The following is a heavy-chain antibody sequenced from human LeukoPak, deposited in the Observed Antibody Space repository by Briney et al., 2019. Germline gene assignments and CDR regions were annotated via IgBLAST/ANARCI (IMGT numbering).Heavy chain of an antibody. Sequence: PSETLSLTCAVSGGSISGYYWGWIRQPAGKRLEWIGRIYSIGSTNYNPSLESRVTMSVDASKKQFSLKLSSVTAADTAVYYCARAVYNSGWYRVDYWGQGTLVTVSS. J-gene: IGHJ4*02. CDR3: ARAVYNSGWYRVDY. CDR2: IYSIGST. D-gene: IGHD6-19*01. V-gene: IGHV4-4*07. CDR1: GGSISGYY.